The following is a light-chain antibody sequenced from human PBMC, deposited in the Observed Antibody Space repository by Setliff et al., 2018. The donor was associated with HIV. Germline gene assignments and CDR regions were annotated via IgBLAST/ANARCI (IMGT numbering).Light chain of an antibody. V-gene: IGKV1-5*03. Sequence: DIQMTQSPSTLSASVGGIVTITCRASQSISTWLAWFQQKPGKAPKVLIYKASSLESGVPSRFSGSGSGTEFTLTISSLQPDDFATYYCQQYNSYPWTFGQGTKVDIK. CDR1: QSISTW. CDR2: KAS. J-gene: IGKJ1*01. CDR3: QQYNSYPWT.